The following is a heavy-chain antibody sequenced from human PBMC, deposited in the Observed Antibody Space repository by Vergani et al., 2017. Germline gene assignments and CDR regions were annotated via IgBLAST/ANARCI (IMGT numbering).Heavy chain of an antibody. D-gene: IGHD2-2*01. Sequence: QVQLVQSGAEVKKPGASVKVSCKVSGYTLTELSMHWVRQAPGKGFEWMGGFDPEDGETIYAQKFQGRVTMTEDTSTDTAYMELSSLRSEDTAVYYCATACSSTSCYGGSVDWFDPWGQGTLVTVSS. CDR2: FDPEDGET. CDR3: ATACSSTSCYGGSVDWFDP. J-gene: IGHJ5*02. CDR1: GYTLTELS. V-gene: IGHV1-24*01.